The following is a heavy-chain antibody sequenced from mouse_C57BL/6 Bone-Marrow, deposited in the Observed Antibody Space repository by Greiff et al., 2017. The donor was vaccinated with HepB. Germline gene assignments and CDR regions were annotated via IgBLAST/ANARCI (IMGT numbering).Heavy chain of an antibody. CDR3: AKHETAIPSYWYFDV. V-gene: IGHV1-62-2*01. J-gene: IGHJ1*03. CDR1: GYTFTEYT. D-gene: IGHD1-2*01. CDR2: FYPGSGSI. Sequence: VKLVESGAELVKPGASVKLSCTASGYTFTEYTIHWVKQRSGQGLEWIGWFYPGSGSIKYNEKFKDKATLTADKSTSTVYMELSRLTSEASAVYVCAKHETAIPSYWYFDVWGTGTTVTVAS.